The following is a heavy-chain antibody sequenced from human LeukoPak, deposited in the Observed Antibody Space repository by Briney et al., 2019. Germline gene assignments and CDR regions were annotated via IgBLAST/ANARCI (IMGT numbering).Heavy chain of an antibody. CDR2: IWSDATNR. CDR3: ARDARRGFDYSNSLKY. Sequence: PGGSLRLSCAASGFIFSHHGMHWVRQAPGQGLEWVAVIWSDATNRFYADSVKGRFTISRDNSQNTVFLQMDSLRVKDTAIYYCARDARRGFDYSNSLKYWGHGTLVTVSS. J-gene: IGHJ4*01. V-gene: IGHV3-33*01. D-gene: IGHD4-11*01. CDR1: GFIFSHHG.